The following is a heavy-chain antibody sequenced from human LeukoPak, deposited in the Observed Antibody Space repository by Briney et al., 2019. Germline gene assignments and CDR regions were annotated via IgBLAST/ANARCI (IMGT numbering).Heavy chain of an antibody. J-gene: IGHJ4*02. Sequence: SETLSLTCAVYGGSSSGYYWSWIRQPPGKGLEWIGEINHSGSTNCNPSLKSRVTISVDTSKNQFSLKLSSVTAADTAVYYCARGWTRYYFDYWGQGTLVTVSS. CDR2: INHSGST. V-gene: IGHV4-34*01. CDR3: ARGWTRYYFDY. D-gene: IGHD3/OR15-3a*01. CDR1: GGSSSGYY.